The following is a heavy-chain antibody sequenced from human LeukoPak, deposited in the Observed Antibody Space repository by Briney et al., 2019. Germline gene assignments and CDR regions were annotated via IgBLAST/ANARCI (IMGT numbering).Heavy chain of an antibody. Sequence: SETLSLTCAVYGVSFSGYYWSWIRQPPGKGLEWIGEINHSGSTNYNPSLKSRVTISVDTSKNQFSLKLSSVTAADTAVYYCARVPRGYCSSTSCYQDYWGQGTLVTVSS. D-gene: IGHD2-2*01. CDR2: INHSGST. V-gene: IGHV4-34*01. J-gene: IGHJ4*02. CDR1: GVSFSGYY. CDR3: ARVPRGYCSSTSCYQDY.